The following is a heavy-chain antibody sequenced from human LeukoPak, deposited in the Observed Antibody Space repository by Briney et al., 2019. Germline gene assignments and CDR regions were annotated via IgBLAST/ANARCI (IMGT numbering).Heavy chain of an antibody. CDR2: IYYSGST. CDR1: GGSISSSGYY. D-gene: IGHD5-18*01. J-gene: IGHJ3*02. V-gene: IGHV4-39*07. CDR3: ARDVKRGFSSGHDAFDI. Sequence: SETLSLTCAVSGGSISSSGYYWGWIRQPPGKGLDWIGSIYYSGSTYYNPSLKSRVTISADTSKNQFSLKVSSVTAADTAVYYCARDVKRGFSSGHDAFDIWGQGTLVTVSS.